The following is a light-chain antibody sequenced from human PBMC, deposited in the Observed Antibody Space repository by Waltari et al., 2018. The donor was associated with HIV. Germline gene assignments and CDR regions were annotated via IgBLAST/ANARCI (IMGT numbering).Light chain of an antibody. CDR3: QAWDSSNVV. V-gene: IGLV3-1*01. J-gene: IGLJ2*01. CDR2: QDR. Sequence: SYELTQPPSVSVSPGPTATTPCSGDKLVDKFPSWYQQKPGQSPVLVIFQDRRFTGSSSGNTATLTISGTQALDEADYYCQAWDSSNVVFGGGTHLTVL. CDR1: KLVDKF.